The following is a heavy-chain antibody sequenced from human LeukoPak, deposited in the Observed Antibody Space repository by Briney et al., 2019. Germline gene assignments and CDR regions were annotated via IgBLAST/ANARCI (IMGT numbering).Heavy chain of an antibody. D-gene: IGHD3-22*01. CDR1: GFTFSSYS. Sequence: GGSLRLSXAASGFTFSSYSMNWVRQAPGKGLEWVSSISSSSSYIYYADSVKGRFTISRDNAKNSLYLQMNSLRAEDTAVYYCARDYHDSSGKRWFDPWGQGTLVTVSS. J-gene: IGHJ5*02. CDR3: ARDYHDSSGKRWFDP. CDR2: ISSSSSYI. V-gene: IGHV3-21*01.